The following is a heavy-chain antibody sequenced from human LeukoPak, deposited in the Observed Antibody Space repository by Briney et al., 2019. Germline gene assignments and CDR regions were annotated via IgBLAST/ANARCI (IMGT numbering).Heavy chain of an antibody. CDR2: ISAYNGNT. J-gene: IGHJ4*02. Sequence: WASVKVSCKASGYTFTSYGISWVRQAPGQGLEWMGWISAYNGNTNYAQKLQGRVTMTTDTSTSTAYMELRSLRFDDTAVYYCARDPGYCTNGVCFPLGYWGQGTLVTVSS. D-gene: IGHD2-8*01. CDR3: ARDPGYCTNGVCFPLGY. V-gene: IGHV1-18*01. CDR1: GYTFTSYG.